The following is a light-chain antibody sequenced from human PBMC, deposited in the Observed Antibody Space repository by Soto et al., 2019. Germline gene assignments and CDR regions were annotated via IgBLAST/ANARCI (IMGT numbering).Light chain of an antibody. J-gene: IGKJ3*01. Sequence: EVVLTQSPATLSLSPGERATLSCRASENVRTFVDWYQQKPGQAPRLLIYGASNRATGIPARFSGSGSGTDFTLTISNLEPEDFAVYYCQQFGTSPLVTFGPGTKVDIK. V-gene: IGKV3-11*01. CDR2: GAS. CDR3: QQFGTSPLVT. CDR1: ENVRTF.